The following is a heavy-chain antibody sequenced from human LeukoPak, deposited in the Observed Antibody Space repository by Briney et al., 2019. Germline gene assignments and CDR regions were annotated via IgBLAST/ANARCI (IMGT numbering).Heavy chain of an antibody. Sequence: SSETLSLTCTVSGGSISSYLWSWIRQPPGKGLEWIGYIYYNGSTRYNPSLKSRITMSVDTSKNQFSLKLSSVTAADTAVYYCARYFGGYSAGFDYWGQGTLVTVSS. CDR3: ARYFGGYSAGFDY. D-gene: IGHD2-21*01. CDR1: GGSISSYL. CDR2: IYYNGST. J-gene: IGHJ4*02. V-gene: IGHV4-59*08.